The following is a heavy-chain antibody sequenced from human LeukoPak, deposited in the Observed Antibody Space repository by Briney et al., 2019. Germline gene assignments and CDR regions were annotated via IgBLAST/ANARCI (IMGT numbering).Heavy chain of an antibody. CDR2: ISGSGGST. Sequence: GSLRLSCAASGFTFSSYAMSWVRQAPGKGLEWVSAISGSGGSTYYADSVKGRFTISRDNSKNTLYLQMNSLRAEDTAVYYCAKHPAAIPFPYGMGVWGQGTTVTVSS. CDR3: AKHPAAIPFPYGMGV. J-gene: IGHJ6*02. D-gene: IGHD2-2*01. CDR1: GFTFSSYA. V-gene: IGHV3-23*01.